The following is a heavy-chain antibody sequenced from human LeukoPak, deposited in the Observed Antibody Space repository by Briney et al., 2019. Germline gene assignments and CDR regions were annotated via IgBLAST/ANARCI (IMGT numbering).Heavy chain of an antibody. D-gene: IGHD6-19*01. CDR3: VRVSTGWYFDY. CDR1: GYTFTDFSDYY. V-gene: IGHV1-2*02. Sequence: ASVKVSCRASGYTFTDFSDYYIHWVRRAPGQGLEWMGWINPNSGATYYAHKFQGRVTMTRDTSINTAYMELSRLTSDDTVVYFCVRVSTGWYFDYWGQGTLVSVSS. J-gene: IGHJ4*02. CDR2: INPNSGAT.